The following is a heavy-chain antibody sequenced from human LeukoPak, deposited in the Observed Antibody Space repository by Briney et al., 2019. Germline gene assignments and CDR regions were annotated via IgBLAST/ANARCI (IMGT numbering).Heavy chain of an antibody. D-gene: IGHD3-22*01. CDR3: VRDRGRYYDSRGFYWGYYFDS. Sequence: GGSLRLSCAASGFIFSDYSMGWVRQAPGKGLEWVSSITTSRDQYHADSVKGRFTVSRDNAESSVYLQMNSLRADDTAVYYCVRDRGRYYDSRGFYWGYYFDSWGQGILVTVST. J-gene: IGHJ4*02. CDR1: GFIFSDYS. V-gene: IGHV3-21*06. CDR2: ITTSRDQ.